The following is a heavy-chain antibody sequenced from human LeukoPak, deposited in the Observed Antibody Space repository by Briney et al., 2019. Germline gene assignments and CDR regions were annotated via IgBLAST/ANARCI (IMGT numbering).Heavy chain of an antibody. J-gene: IGHJ4*02. CDR1: GGSFSGYY. CDR2: INHSGST. CDR3: ARGRGILWFGESTFGY. D-gene: IGHD3-10*01. V-gene: IGHV4-34*01. Sequence: SETLSLTCAVYGGSFSGYYWSWLRQPPGKGLEWIGEINHSGSTNYNPSLKSRVTISVDTSKNQFSLKLSSVTAADTAVYYCARGRGILWFGESTFGYWGQGTLVTVSS.